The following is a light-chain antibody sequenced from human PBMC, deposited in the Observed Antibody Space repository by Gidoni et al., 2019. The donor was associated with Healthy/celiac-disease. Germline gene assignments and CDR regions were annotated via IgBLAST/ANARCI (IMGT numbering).Light chain of an antibody. V-gene: IGKV1-5*03. CDR2: KAS. J-gene: IGKJ4*01. CDR1: QRITSW. CDR3: QQYNSYSLT. Sequence: DIQMTPSPSTLSPSVGDRGTITCRDSQRITSWLAWYQQKPGKAPKLLIYKASSLESGVPSRLSGSGSGTEFTLTISSLQPDDFATYYCQQYNSYSLTFGGGTKVEIK.